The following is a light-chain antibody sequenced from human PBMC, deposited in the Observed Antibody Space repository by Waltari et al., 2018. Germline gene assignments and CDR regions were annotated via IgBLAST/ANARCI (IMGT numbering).Light chain of an antibody. V-gene: IGLV2-8*01. CDR1: NSHVGPYNN. Sequence: QSALTQPPSASGSPGQSVTLSFTGPNSHVGPYNNVPWFQQHPGTAPNLLIYEVNTRPSGVPDRFSGSKSDNRASLTVSGLQADDEAVYHCSSYAGSNTLVFGGGTKLTVL. CDR3: SSYAGSNTLV. J-gene: IGLJ2*01. CDR2: EVN.